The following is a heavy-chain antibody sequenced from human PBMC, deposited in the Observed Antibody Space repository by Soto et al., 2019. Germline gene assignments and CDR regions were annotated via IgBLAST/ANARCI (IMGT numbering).Heavy chain of an antibody. Sequence: SLTLSCAASGFSFRRYARHWVRQTPGKGLEWVAVISYDGSDKNYTDSVKGRFTISRDNVKNTLYLQMNSLRLEDTAVYHCAKDSPSAPFDHGGQGVLVTVAS. CDR1: GFSFRRYA. CDR2: ISYDGSDK. CDR3: AKDSPSAPFDH. V-gene: IGHV3-30*18. J-gene: IGHJ4*02.